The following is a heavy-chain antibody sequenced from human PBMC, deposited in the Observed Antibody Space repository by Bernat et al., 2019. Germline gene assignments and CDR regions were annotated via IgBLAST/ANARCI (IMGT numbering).Heavy chain of an antibody. Sequence: QVQLVQSGAEVKKPGASVKVSYKASGYTFTGYYMHWVRQAPGQGLEWMGWINPNSGGTNYAQKFQGWVTMTRDTSISTAYMGLSRLRSDDTAVYYCARGVFRVMGGSYYPEYFQHWGQGTLVTVSS. V-gene: IGHV1-2*04. CDR2: INPNSGGT. J-gene: IGHJ1*01. D-gene: IGHD1-26*01. CDR1: GYTFTGYY. CDR3: ARGVFRVMGGSYYPEYFQH.